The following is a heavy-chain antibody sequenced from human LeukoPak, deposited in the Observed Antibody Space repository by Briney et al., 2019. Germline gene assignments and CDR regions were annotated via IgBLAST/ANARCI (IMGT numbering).Heavy chain of an antibody. CDR3: ARDKVTGKDWFDP. CDR2: ISAYNGNT. Sequence: GASVKVSCKASGYTFTSYGISWVRQAPGQGLEWMGWISAYNGNTNYAQKLQGRVTMTTDTSTSSAYMELRSLRSDDTAVYFCARDKVTGKDWFDPWGQGTLVTVSS. J-gene: IGHJ5*02. CDR1: GYTFTSYG. D-gene: IGHD1-14*01. V-gene: IGHV1-18*01.